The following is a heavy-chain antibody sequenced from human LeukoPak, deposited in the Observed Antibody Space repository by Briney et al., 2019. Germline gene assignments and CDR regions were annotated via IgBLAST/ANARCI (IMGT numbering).Heavy chain of an antibody. Sequence: ASVKVSCKASGYTFTGYYIHWVRQAPGQGLEWMGWINPNSGDTNFAQKFQGRVTMTRDASISTAYMELSRLRSDDTAVYYCAGKLAVVTFDYWGQGTLVTVSS. V-gene: IGHV1-2*02. D-gene: IGHD5-18*01. CDR2: INPNSGDT. J-gene: IGHJ4*02. CDR1: GYTFTGYY. CDR3: AGKLAVVTFDY.